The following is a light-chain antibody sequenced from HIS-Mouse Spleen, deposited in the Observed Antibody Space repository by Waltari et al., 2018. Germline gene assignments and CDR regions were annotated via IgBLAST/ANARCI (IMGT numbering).Light chain of an antibody. Sequence: SYVLTQPPSVSVAPGQTARITCGGNNIGSKSVHWYQQKPGQAPVLVVYNDSDRPSGSPERFYGSNSGNTATLTISRVGAGDEADYYCQVWDSSSDHPVFGGGTKLTVL. J-gene: IGLJ2*01. V-gene: IGLV3-21*02. CDR2: NDS. CDR3: QVWDSSSDHPV. CDR1: NIGSKS.